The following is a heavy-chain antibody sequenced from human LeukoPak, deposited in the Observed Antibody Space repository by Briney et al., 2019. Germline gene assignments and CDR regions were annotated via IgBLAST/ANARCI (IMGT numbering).Heavy chain of an antibody. Sequence: SETLSLTCAVSGDSISSTYYWGWIRQPPGKGLEWIGHIYHTGIANYNPSLKSRVTISIDTSKNQFSLKVSSATAADTALYYCARGIIAARVYFDYWGQGTLVTVSS. V-gene: IGHV4-61*01. J-gene: IGHJ4*02. CDR3: ARGIIAARVYFDY. CDR2: IYHTGIA. D-gene: IGHD6-6*01. CDR1: GDSISSTYY.